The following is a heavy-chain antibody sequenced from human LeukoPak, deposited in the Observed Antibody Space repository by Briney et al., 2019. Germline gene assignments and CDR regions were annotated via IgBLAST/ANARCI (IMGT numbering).Heavy chain of an antibody. CDR1: GFTFSNYD. D-gene: IGHD3-22*01. V-gene: IGHV3-23*01. CDR3: AKDLDQTYYYDTSAPGSDY. CDR2: ISGSGGST. J-gene: IGHJ4*02. Sequence: GGTLLLSCAASGFTFSNYDMNWVRQAPGKGLEWVSGISGSGGSTYYADSVKGRFTISRDNSKNTLFLQMNSLRAEDTAVYYCAKDLDQTYYYDTSAPGSDYWGQGTLVTVSS.